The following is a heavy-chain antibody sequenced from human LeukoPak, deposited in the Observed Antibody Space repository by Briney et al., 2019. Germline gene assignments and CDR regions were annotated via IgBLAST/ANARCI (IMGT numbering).Heavy chain of an antibody. CDR1: GFTFSSYW. CDR3: AKERQAAAPIMDV. CDR2: ISYDGSNK. Sequence: GGSLRLSCAASGFTFSSYWMSWVRQAPGKGLEWVAVISYDGSNKYYADSVKGRFTISRDNSKNTLYLQMNSLRAEDTAVYYCAKERQAAAPIMDVWGQGTTVTVSS. J-gene: IGHJ6*02. V-gene: IGHV3-30*18. D-gene: IGHD6-25*01.